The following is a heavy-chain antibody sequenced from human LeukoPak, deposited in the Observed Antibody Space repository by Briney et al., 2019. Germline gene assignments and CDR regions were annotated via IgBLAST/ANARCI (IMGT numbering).Heavy chain of an antibody. CDR3: ARGHDNWFDP. J-gene: IGHJ5*02. V-gene: IGHV1-2*06. CDR2: INPNNGVT. Sequence: GESLKISCKGSGYSFTSYYLHWVRQAPGQGLEWMGRINPNNGVTTYAQKFQDRVTMTRDTSISTAYMELSRLTSDDLAVYYCARGHDNWFDPWGQGTLVIVSS. CDR1: GYSFTSYY.